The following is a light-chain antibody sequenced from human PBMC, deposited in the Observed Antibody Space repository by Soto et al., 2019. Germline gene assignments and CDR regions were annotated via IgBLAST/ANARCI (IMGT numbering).Light chain of an antibody. CDR1: QSVSSSY. CDR3: QQYGGSPNT. J-gene: IGKJ2*01. Sequence: EIVLTQSPGTLSLSPGERATLSCRASQSVSSSYLAWYQQKPGQAPRLLIYGASSRATGIPDRFSGSASGTDFTLTISRLEPEDFAVYYCQQYGGSPNTFGQGTKLEIK. CDR2: GAS. V-gene: IGKV3-20*01.